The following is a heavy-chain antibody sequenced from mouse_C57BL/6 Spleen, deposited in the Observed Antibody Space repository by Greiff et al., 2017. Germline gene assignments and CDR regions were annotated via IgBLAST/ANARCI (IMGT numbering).Heavy chain of an antibody. V-gene: IGHV1-80*01. Sequence: QVQLKESGAELVKPGASVKISCKASGYAFSSYWMNWVKQRPGKGLEWIGQIYPGDGDTNYNGKFKGKATLTADKSSSTAYMQLSSLTSEDSAVCFCARGRDGGAMDYWGQGTSVTVSS. J-gene: IGHJ4*01. CDR1: GYAFSSYW. CDR2: IYPGDGDT. D-gene: IGHD3-3*01. CDR3: ARGRDGGAMDY.